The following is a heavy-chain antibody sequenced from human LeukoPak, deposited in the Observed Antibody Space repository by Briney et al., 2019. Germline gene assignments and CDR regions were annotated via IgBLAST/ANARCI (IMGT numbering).Heavy chain of an antibody. V-gene: IGHV4-59*01. CDR1: GGSIGSYY. CDR3: ARGDGFLFDC. CDR2: IYYSGST. J-gene: IGHJ4*02. Sequence: PSETLSLTCTVSGGSIGSYYWGWIRQPPGKGLEWIGYIYYSGSTNYNPSLKSRVTISVDTSKNQFSLKLSSVTAADTAVYYCARGDGFLFDCWGQGTLVTVSS. D-gene: IGHD5-24*01.